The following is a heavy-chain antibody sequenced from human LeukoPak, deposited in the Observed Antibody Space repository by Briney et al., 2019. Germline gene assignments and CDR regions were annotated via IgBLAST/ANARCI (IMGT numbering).Heavy chain of an antibody. D-gene: IGHD5-24*01. J-gene: IGHJ6*02. Sequence: PGGSLRLSCAASGFTFSSYAMHWVRQAPGKGLEWVAVISYDGSNEYYADSVKGRFTISRDNSKNTLYLQMNSLRAEDTAVYYCARKDGYNSNYYYGMDVWGQGTTVTVSS. CDR2: ISYDGSNE. CDR1: GFTFSSYA. V-gene: IGHV3-30-3*01. CDR3: ARKDGYNSNYYYGMDV.